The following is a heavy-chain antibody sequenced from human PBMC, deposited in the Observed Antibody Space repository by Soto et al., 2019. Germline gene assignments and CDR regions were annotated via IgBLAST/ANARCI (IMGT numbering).Heavy chain of an antibody. CDR3: ASSGKYIAAAGTRGYFDY. CDR1: GGTFSSYA. Sequence: SVKVSCKASGGTFSSYAISWVRQAPGQGLEWMGGIIPIFGTTKYSQKFQGRVTITRDTSASTAYMELSSLRSEDTAVYYCASSGKYIAAAGTRGYFDYWGQGTLVTVSS. V-gene: IGHV1-69*05. D-gene: IGHD6-13*01. J-gene: IGHJ4*02. CDR2: IIPIFGTT.